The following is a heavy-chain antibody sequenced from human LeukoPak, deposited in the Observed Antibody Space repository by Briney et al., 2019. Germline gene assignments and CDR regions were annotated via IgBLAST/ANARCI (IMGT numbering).Heavy chain of an antibody. D-gene: IGHD3-10*02. CDR3: ARSVRGFDY. V-gene: IGHV1-18*01. CDR2: ISAYNGNT. CDR1: GYTFANTG. J-gene: IGHJ4*02. Sequence: ASVKVSCKTSGYTFANTGVSWVRQAPGQGLEWMGWISAYNGNTNYAQKLQGRVTMTTDTSTSTAYMELRSLRSDDTAVYYCARSVRGFDYWGQGTLVTVSS.